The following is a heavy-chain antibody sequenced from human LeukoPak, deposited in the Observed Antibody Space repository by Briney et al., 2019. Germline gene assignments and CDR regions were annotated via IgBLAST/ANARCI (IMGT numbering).Heavy chain of an antibody. CDR1: GGSISSYY. Sequence: SETPSLTCTVSGGSISSYYWSWIRQPPGKGLEWIGYIYYSGSTNYNPSLKSRVTISVDTSKNQFSLKLSSVTAADTAVYYCARHGFYYYYYGMDVWGQGTTVTVSS. CDR3: ARHGFYYYYYGMDV. CDR2: IYYSGST. J-gene: IGHJ6*02. V-gene: IGHV4-59*08.